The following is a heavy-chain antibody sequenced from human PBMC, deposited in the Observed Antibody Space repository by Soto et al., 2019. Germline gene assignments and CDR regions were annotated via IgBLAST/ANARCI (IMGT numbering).Heavy chain of an antibody. V-gene: IGHV3-21*01. D-gene: IGHD1-26*01. CDR2: ISSSESDI. J-gene: IGHJ1*01. CDR3: VREGGSLRPEHLEH. CDR1: GFTFSTYS. Sequence: PVGSLRLSCAASGFTFSTYSMDWVRQAPGKGLEWVSSISSSESDIYYADSVKGRFTISRDNAKNSLYLQMNSLRGEDTAVYYCVREGGSLRPEHLEHWGQGTVVTVSS.